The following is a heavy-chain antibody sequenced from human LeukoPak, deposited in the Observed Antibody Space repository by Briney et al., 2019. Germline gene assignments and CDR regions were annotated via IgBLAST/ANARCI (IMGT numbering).Heavy chain of an antibody. V-gene: IGHV4-39*01. D-gene: IGHD3/OR15-3a*01. Sequence: SETVSLTCTVSGVSISSSNSYWGWIREPRGKGLEWIGSIYYSGNTYYNASLKSQVSISIATSKNQFSLRLTSVTAADTAVYYCARQTGSGLFILPGGQGTLVTVSS. J-gene: IGHJ4*02. CDR2: IYYSGNT. CDR3: ARQTGSGLFILP. CDR1: GVSISSSNSY.